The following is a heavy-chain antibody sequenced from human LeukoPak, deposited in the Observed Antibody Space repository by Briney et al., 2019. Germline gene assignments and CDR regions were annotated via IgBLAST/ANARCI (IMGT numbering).Heavy chain of an antibody. CDR3: ASSSGWDLKYFDY. V-gene: IGHV4-34*01. Sequence: PSETLSLTCAVYGGSFSGYYWSWIRQPPGKGLEWIGEINHSGSTNYNPSLKSRVTISVDTSKNQFSLKLSSVTAADTAVYYCASSSGWDLKYFDYWGQGTLVTVSS. J-gene: IGHJ4*02. CDR1: GGSFSGYY. D-gene: IGHD6-19*01. CDR2: INHSGST.